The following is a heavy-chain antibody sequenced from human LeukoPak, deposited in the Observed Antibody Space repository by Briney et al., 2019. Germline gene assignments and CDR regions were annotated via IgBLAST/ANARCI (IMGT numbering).Heavy chain of an antibody. CDR2: INSDGSST. CDR1: GFTFSSYW. D-gene: IGHD5-24*01. J-gene: IGHJ3*02. V-gene: IGHV3-74*01. Sequence: GGSLRPSCAASGFTFSSYWMHWVRQAPGKGLVWVSRINSDGSSTSYADSVKGRFTISRDNAKNTLYLQMNSLRAEDTAVYYCARGRVEMATIDAFDIWGQGTMVTVSS. CDR3: ARGRVEMATIDAFDI.